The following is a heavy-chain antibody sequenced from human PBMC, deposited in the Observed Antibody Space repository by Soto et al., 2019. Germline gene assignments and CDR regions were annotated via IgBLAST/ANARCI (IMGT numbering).Heavy chain of an antibody. CDR3: AKELRAAAGSRYYYDGMDV. CDR1: GFTFSSYA. D-gene: IGHD6-13*01. CDR2: ISGSGGST. J-gene: IGHJ6*02. Sequence: EVQLLESGGGLVQPGGSLRLSCAASGFTFSSYAMSWVRQAPGKGLEWVSAISGSGGSTYYADSVKGRFTISRDNSKNTLYLQMNSLRAEDTAVYYCAKELRAAAGSRYYYDGMDVWGQGTTVTVCS. V-gene: IGHV3-23*01.